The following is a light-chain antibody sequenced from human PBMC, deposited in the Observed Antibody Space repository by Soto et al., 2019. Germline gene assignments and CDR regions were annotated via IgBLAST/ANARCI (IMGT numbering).Light chain of an antibody. CDR3: KQYGSSET. CDR2: DTS. CDR1: QSVSSSY. V-gene: IGKV3-20*01. Sequence: EIVLTQSPGTLSLSPGERATLSCRASQSVSSSYLAWYQQKPGQAPRLLIYDTSSRATGIPDRFSGSGSGTDFTLTISRLEPEDFAVYYCKQYGSSETFGQGTKVDIK. J-gene: IGKJ1*01.